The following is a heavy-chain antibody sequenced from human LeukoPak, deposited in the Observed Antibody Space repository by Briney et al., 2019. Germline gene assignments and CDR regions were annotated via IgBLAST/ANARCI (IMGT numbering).Heavy chain of an antibody. CDR1: GGSFSGYF. V-gene: IGHV4-34*01. D-gene: IGHD6-13*01. CDR2: INHSGST. CDR3: ASTGIAAAGTTH. Sequence: PETLSLTGAVYGGSFSGYFWSWIRQPPGKGLEWIGEINHSGSTNYNPSLKSRVTISVDTSKNQFSLKLSSVTAADTAVYYSASTGIAAAGTTHWGQGTLVTVSS. J-gene: IGHJ4*02.